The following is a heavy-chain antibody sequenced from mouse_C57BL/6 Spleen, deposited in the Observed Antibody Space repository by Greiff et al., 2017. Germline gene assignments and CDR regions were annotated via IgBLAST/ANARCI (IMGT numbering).Heavy chain of an antibody. CDR1: GYTFTDYE. CDR2: IDPETGGT. D-gene: IGHD1-1*01. CDR3: TRAVYYGPHDYFDV. V-gene: IGHV1-15*01. J-gene: IGHJ1*03. Sequence: VQLQQSGAELVRPGASVTLSCKASGYTFTDYEMHWVKQTPVHGLEWIGAIDPETGGTAYNQKFKGKAILTAAKSSSTAYMELRSLTSEDSAVYYCTRAVYYGPHDYFDVWGTGTTVTVSS.